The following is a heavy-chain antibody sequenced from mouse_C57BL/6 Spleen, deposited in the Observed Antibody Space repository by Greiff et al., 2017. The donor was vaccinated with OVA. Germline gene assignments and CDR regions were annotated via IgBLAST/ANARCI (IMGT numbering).Heavy chain of an antibody. CDR1: GYTFTSYW. CDR3: ARGDYVGAMDY. CDR2: IDPSDSYT. V-gene: IGHV1-50*01. J-gene: IGHJ4*01. D-gene: IGHD2-4*01. Sequence: QVQLQQPGAELVKPGASVKLSCKASGYTFTSYWMQWVKQRPGQGLEWIGEIDPSDSYTNYNQKFKGKATLTVDTSSSTAYMQLSSLTSEDSAVYYCARGDYVGAMDYWGQGTSVTVSS.